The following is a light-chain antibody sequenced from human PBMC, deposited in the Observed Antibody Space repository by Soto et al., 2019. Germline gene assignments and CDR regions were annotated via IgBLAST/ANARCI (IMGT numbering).Light chain of an antibody. CDR3: QQYTTYPYT. Sequence: DIQMTQSPSTLSASVGDRVTITCRASQSVTNWLAWYQQKPGKAPNLLIYDASRLQSGIPSRFSGSGSGTEFTLTISSLQPEDFATYYCQQYTTYPYTLGQGTKLEIK. CDR1: QSVTNW. CDR2: DAS. J-gene: IGKJ2*01. V-gene: IGKV1-5*01.